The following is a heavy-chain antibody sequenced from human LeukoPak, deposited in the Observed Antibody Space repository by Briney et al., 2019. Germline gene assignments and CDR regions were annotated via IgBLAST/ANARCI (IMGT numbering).Heavy chain of an antibody. CDR3: ATGFKYYYYYMDV. CDR2: FDPEDGET. J-gene: IGHJ6*03. CDR1: GYTLTESS. Sequence: ASVKVSCKVSGYTLTESSMHWVRQASGKGLEWMGGFDPEDGETIYAQKFQGRVTMTEDTSTDTAYMELSSLGSEDTAVYYCATGFKYYYYYMDVWGKGTTVTVSS. D-gene: IGHD3-10*01. V-gene: IGHV1-24*01.